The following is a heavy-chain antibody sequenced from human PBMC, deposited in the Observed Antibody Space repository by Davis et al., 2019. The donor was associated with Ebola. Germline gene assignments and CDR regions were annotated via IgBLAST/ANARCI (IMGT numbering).Heavy chain of an antibody. V-gene: IGHV3-64*01. CDR2: ISSNGGST. Sequence: PGGSLRLSCAASGFTFSGYAMHWVRQAPGKGLEYVSAISSNGGSTYYANSVKGRFTISRDNSKNTLYLQMGSLRAEDMAVYYCARGGRVVVVTGLYYYYYGMDVWGQGTTVTVSS. D-gene: IGHD2-21*02. J-gene: IGHJ6*02. CDR3: ARGGRVVVVTGLYYYYYGMDV. CDR1: GFTFSGYA.